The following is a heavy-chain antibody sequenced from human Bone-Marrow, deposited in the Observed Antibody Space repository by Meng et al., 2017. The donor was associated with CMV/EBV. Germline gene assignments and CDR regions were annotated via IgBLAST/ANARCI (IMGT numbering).Heavy chain of an antibody. Sequence: ETLSLTCTVSGGSISSSSYYWGWIRQPPGKGLEWIGSIYYSGSTYYNPSLKSRVTISVDTSKNQFSLKLSSVTAADTAVYYCASLQRGSSWYLDYWGQGTLVTVSS. J-gene: IGHJ4*02. D-gene: IGHD6-13*01. V-gene: IGHV4-39*01. CDR3: ASLQRGSSWYLDY. CDR1: GGSISSSSYY. CDR2: IYYSGST.